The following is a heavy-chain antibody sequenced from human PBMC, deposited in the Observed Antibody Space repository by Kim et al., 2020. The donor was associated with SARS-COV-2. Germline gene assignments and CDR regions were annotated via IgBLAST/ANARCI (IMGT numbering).Heavy chain of an antibody. D-gene: IGHD5-18*01. CDR2: IYYSGST. CDR3: ARALRGYSYGWGTYFDY. CDR1: GGSISSYY. J-gene: IGHJ4*01. V-gene: IGHV4-59*13. Sequence: SETLSLTCTVSGGSISSYYWSWIRQPPGKGLEWIGYIYYSGSTNYNPSLKSRVTISVDTSKNQFSLKLSSVTAADTAVYYCARALRGYSYGWGTYFDYWG.